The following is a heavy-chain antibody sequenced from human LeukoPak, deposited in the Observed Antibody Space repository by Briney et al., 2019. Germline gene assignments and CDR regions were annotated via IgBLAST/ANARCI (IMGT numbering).Heavy chain of an antibody. V-gene: IGHV3-30*02. D-gene: IGHD5-12*01. Sequence: PGGSLRLSCAASGFTFSSYGMHWVRQAPGKGLEWVAFIRYDGSNKYYADSVKGRFTISRDNSKNTLYLQMNSLRAEDTAVYYCAKDPSSRVANRISYNFDYWGQGTLVTVSS. J-gene: IGHJ4*02. CDR2: IRYDGSNK. CDR3: AKDPSSRVANRISYNFDY. CDR1: GFTFSSYG.